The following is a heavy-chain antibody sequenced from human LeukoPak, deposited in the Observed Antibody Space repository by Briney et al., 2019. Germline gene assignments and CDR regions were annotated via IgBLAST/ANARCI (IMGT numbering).Heavy chain of an antibody. CDR2: ISYSGST. CDR1: GGSISSFY. CDR3: ASLVGYSSGWYSDY. D-gene: IGHD6-19*01. J-gene: IGHJ4*02. V-gene: IGHV4-59*01. Sequence: SETLSLTCTVSGGSISSFYWSWIRQPPGKGLEWIGYISYSGSTHYNPSLKSRVTISVDTSKNQFSLKLSSVPAADTAVYYCASLVGYSSGWYSDYWGQGTLVTVSS.